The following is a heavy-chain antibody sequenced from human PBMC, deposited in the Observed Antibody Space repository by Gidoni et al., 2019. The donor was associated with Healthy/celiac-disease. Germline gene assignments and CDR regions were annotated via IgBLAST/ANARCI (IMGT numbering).Heavy chain of an antibody. J-gene: IGHJ6*02. D-gene: IGHD2-15*01. V-gene: IGHV4-31*03. CDR3: ARDRRWYASGYYSYGMDV. Sequence: QVQLQESGPGLVKPSQTLSLTCTVSGGSISSGGYYWSWIRQHPGKGLEWIGYIYYSGSTYYNPSLKSRVTISVDTSKNQFSLKLSSVTAADTAVYYCARDRRWYASGYYSYGMDVWGQGTTVTVSS. CDR2: IYYSGST. CDR1: GGSISSGGYY.